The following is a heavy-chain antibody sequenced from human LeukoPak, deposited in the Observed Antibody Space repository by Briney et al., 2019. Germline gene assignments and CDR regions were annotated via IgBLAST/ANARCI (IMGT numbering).Heavy chain of an antibody. CDR2: IYYSGST. V-gene: IGHV4-39*01. Sequence: SETLSLTCTVSGGSISSSSYYWGWIRQPPGKGLEWIGSIYYSGSTYYNPSLKSRVTISVDTSKNQFSLKLSSVAAADTAVYYCASLPGIVARPDEVDYWGQGTLVTVSS. D-gene: IGHD6-6*01. CDR1: GGSISSSSYY. J-gene: IGHJ4*02. CDR3: ASLPGIVARPDEVDY.